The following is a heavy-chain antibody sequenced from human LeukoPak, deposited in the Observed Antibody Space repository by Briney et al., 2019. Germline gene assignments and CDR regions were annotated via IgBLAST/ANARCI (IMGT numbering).Heavy chain of an antibody. J-gene: IGHJ6*03. V-gene: IGHV1-69*02. CDR1: GGTFSSYT. D-gene: IGHD2-21*02. CDR2: IIPILGIA. CDR3: ARGSSDSVYYYYYYMDV. Sequence: GSTVKVSCKASGGTFSSYTISWVRQAPGQGLEWVGRIIPILGIANYAQKFQGRVTITADKSTSTAYMELSSLRSEDTAVYYCARGSSDSVYYYYYYMDVWGKGTTVNVSS.